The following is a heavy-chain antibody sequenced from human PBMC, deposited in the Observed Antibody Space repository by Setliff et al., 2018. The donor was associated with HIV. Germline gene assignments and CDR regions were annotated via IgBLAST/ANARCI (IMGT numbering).Heavy chain of an antibody. V-gene: IGHV3-15*01. CDR1: GFTFSNAW. J-gene: IGHJ4*02. D-gene: IGHD2-21*01. CDR3: TTGTRLVD. CDR2: IKSKTDGGTT. Sequence: GFGDPVPHLRLSCAASGFTFSNAWMSWVRQAPGKGLEWVGRIKSKTDGGTTDYAAPVKGRFTISRDDSENTLYLQMNSLKTEDTAVYYCTTGTRLVDWGQGALVTVSS.